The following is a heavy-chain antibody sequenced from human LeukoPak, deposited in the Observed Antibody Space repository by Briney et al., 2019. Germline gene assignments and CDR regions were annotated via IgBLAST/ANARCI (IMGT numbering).Heavy chain of an antibody. Sequence: SVKVSCKASGGTFSSYAISWVRQAPGQGLEWMGGIIPIFGTANYAQKFQGRVTITTDESTSTAYMELSSLRSEETAVYYCARDLGVMGAFDIWGQGTMVTVSS. V-gene: IGHV1-69*05. J-gene: IGHJ3*02. D-gene: IGHD2-8*01. CDR3: ARDLGVMGAFDI. CDR1: GGTFSSYA. CDR2: IIPIFGTA.